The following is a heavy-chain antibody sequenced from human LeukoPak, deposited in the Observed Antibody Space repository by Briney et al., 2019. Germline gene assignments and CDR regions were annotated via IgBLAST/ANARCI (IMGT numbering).Heavy chain of an antibody. CDR3: AKGGGYEAQYYYYYLDV. CDR2: ISSGGSTI. D-gene: IGHD5-12*01. Sequence: GGSLRLSCAASGFTFSSYEMNWVRQAPGKGLEWVSYISSGGSTIYYADSVKGRFTISRDNAKNSLYLQMNSLRAEDTAVYYCAKGGGYEAQYYYYYLDVWGKGTTVTISS. V-gene: IGHV3-48*03. CDR1: GFTFSSYE. J-gene: IGHJ6*03.